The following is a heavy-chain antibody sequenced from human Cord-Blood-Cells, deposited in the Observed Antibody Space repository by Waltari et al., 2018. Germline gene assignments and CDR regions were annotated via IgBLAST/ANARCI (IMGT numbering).Heavy chain of an antibody. V-gene: IGHV4-39*01. Sequence: QLQLQESGPGLVKPSETLSLTCTVSGGSIRSSSYYWSWIRQPPGKGLEWIGSIYYSGSTYYNPSLKSRVTISVDTSKNQFSLKLSSVTAADTAVYYCARVGAYGSYGFDYWGQGTLVTVSS. D-gene: IGHD5-18*01. J-gene: IGHJ4*02. CDR2: IYYSGST. CDR3: ARVGAYGSYGFDY. CDR1: GGSIRSSSYY.